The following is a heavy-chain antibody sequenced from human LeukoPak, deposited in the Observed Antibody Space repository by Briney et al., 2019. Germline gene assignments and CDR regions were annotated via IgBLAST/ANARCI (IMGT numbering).Heavy chain of an antibody. J-gene: IGHJ3*02. V-gene: IGHV4-59*01. CDR2: IYYSGST. CDR1: GGSISSYY. D-gene: IGHD3-22*01. Sequence: SETLSLTCTVSGGSISSYYWSWIRQPPGKGLEWIGYIYYSGSTNYNPSLKSRVTISVDTSKDQFSLRLSSVTAADTAVYFCARGPYSYDSSGAFDIWGQGTMVTVSS. CDR3: ARGPYSYDSSGAFDI.